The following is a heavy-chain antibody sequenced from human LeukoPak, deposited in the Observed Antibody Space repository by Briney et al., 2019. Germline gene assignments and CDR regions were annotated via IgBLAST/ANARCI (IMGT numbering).Heavy chain of an antibody. CDR3: ARVRRRAVAGLAPFDY. J-gene: IGHJ4*02. CDR2: ISAYNGNT. Sequence: VASVKVSCKASGYTYTSYGISWVRQAPGQGLEWMGWISAYNGNTNYAQKLQGRVTMTTDTSTSTAYMELRSLRSDDTAVYYCARVRRRAVAGLAPFDYWGQGTLVTVSS. D-gene: IGHD6-19*01. CDR1: GYTYTSYG. V-gene: IGHV1-18*01.